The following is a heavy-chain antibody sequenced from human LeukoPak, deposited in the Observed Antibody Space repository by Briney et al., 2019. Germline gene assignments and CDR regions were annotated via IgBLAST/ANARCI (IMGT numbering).Heavy chain of an antibody. D-gene: IGHD3-22*01. V-gene: IGHV1-69*13. J-gene: IGHJ3*02. CDR1: GGTFSSYA. CDR3: ARLYYYDSSGYYQNAFDI. CDR2: IIPIFGTA. Sequence: SVKVSCKASGGTFSSYAISWVRQAPGQGLEWMGGIIPIFGTANYAQKFQGRVTITADESTSAAYMELSSLRSEDTAVYYCARLYYYDSSGYYQNAFDIWGQGTMVTVSS.